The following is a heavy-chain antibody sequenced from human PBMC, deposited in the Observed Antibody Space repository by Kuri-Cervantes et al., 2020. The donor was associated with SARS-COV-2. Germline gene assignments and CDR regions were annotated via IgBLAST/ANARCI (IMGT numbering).Heavy chain of an antibody. Sequence: ASVKVSCKASGYTFTGYYMHWVRQAPGQGLEWMGWINPNSGGTNYAQKFQGRVTMTRDTSISTAYMELSRLRSDDTAVYYCARPIAAADYYFDYWGQGTLVTVSS. CDR2: INPNSGGT. CDR1: GYTFTGYY. J-gene: IGHJ4*02. CDR3: ARPIAAADYYFDY. D-gene: IGHD6-13*01. V-gene: IGHV1-2*02.